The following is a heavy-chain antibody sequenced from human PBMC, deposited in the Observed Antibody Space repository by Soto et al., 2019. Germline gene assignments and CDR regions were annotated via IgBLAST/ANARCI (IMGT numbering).Heavy chain of an antibody. CDR3: ASAAVTGTAGLDF. CDR2: INPNSGGT. J-gene: IGHJ4*02. Sequence: ASVKVSCKASGYTFSGFYMHWVRQAPGQGLEWTGWINPNSGGTKSAEKFQGRVTMTRDTSISTAYMELSRLTSDDTAVYYCASAAVTGTAGLDFWGQGTQVTVSS. V-gene: IGHV1-2*02. CDR1: GYTFSGFY. D-gene: IGHD6-19*01.